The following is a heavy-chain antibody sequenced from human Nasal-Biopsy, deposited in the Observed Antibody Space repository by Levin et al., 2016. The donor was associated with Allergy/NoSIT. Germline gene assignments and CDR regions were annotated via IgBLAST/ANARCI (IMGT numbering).Heavy chain of an antibody. J-gene: IGHJ4*02. CDR2: INAGGGTT. D-gene: IGHD3-3*01. CDR3: VRGRPYLEWLLLSPAYFDH. V-gene: IGHV1-46*03. Sequence: ASVKVSCKASGYIFTSYYMHWVRQAPGQGLEWMGVINAGGGTTSYAQKFQGRVTMSRDTSTGTLYMEMNSLRSEDTAVYYCVRGRPYLEWLLLSPAYFDHWGQGTLVTVSS. CDR1: GYIFTSYY.